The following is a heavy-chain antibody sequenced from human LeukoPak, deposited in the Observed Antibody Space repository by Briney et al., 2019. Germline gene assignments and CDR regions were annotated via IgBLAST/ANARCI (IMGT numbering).Heavy chain of an antibody. CDR1: GFTFSSYG. V-gene: IGHV3-30*02. CDR3: AKDLTLAYCGSDCYWPLDY. J-gene: IGHJ4*02. D-gene: IGHD2-21*01. Sequence: GGSLRLSCAASGFTFSSYGMHWVRQAPGKGLEWVAFIRYDGSNKYYADSVKGRFTISRDNSKNTLYLQMNNLRAEDTAVYYCAKDLTLAYCGSDCYWPLDYWGQGTLVTVSS. CDR2: IRYDGSNK.